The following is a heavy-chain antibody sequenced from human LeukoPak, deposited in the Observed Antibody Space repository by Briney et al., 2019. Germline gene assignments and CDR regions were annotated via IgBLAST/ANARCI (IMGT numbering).Heavy chain of an antibody. Sequence: GGSLRLSCAASGFTFSSYAMSWVRQAPGKGLERASPISGSGGSTYYADSVKGRFTISRDNSKNTLYLQMNSLRAEDTAVYYCAKDLPVRGREEEELNDYWGQGTLVTVSS. J-gene: IGHJ4*02. D-gene: IGHD3-16*01. CDR3: AKDLPVRGREEEELNDY. CDR1: GFTFSSYA. V-gene: IGHV3-23*01. CDR2: ISGSGGST.